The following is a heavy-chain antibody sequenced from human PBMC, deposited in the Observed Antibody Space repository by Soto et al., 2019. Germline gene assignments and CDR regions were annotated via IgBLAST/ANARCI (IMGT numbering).Heavy chain of an antibody. CDR2: IYYSGST. Sequence: SETLSLTCTVSGGSISSYYWSWIRQPPGKGLEWIGYIYYSGSTNYNPSLKSRATISVDTSKNQFSLKLSSVTAADTAVYYCGRLFGSRFDYWGQGTLVTVSS. CDR1: GGSISSYY. V-gene: IGHV4-59*08. D-gene: IGHD6-13*01. CDR3: GRLFGSRFDY. J-gene: IGHJ4*02.